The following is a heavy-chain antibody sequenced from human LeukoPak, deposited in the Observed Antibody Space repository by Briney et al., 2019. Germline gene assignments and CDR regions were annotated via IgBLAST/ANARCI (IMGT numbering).Heavy chain of an antibody. J-gene: IGHJ4*02. CDR1: GFTFSRYA. CDR3: AKAQVPESYGSGSYYVGFDY. V-gene: IGHV3-23*01. Sequence: GASPRLSCAASGFTFSRYAVGWVRQVPGKGLEWVSAISGSGGITYYADSVKGRFTISRDNSKNTLYLQMNSLRAEDTAIYYCAKAQVPESYGSGSYYVGFDYWGQGTLVTVSS. CDR2: ISGSGGIT. D-gene: IGHD3-10*01.